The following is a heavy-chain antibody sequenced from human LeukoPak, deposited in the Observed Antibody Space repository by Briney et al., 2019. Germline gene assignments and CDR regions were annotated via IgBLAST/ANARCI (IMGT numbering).Heavy chain of an antibody. CDR1: GDSLSSSYYS. Sequence: SETLTLTCTVSGDSLSSSYYSWGWIRQPPGKGLEWIGSIHSSGSTDYNPSLKSRFTIPVDTSKNQFSLKLTSVTAADAAVYYCARHGRAYCGGDCYGGVDYWGRGALVTVSS. CDR2: IHSSGST. CDR3: ARHGRAYCGGDCYGGVDY. D-gene: IGHD2-21*01. J-gene: IGHJ4*02. V-gene: IGHV4-39*01.